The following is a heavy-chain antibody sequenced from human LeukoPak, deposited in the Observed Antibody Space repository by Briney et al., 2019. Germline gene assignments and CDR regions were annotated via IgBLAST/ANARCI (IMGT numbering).Heavy chain of an antibody. CDR3: ARLNKPGWFDP. J-gene: IGHJ5*02. CDR1: GGSISSSNW. V-gene: IGHV4-4*02. D-gene: IGHD1-14*01. Sequence: SETLSLTCAVSGGSISSSNWWSWVRQPPGKGLEWIGEMYPSGSTNYNPSLKSRVTISIDKSKNQFSLKLTSVTAADTAVYYCARLNKPGWFDPWGQGTLVTVSS. CDR2: MYPSGST.